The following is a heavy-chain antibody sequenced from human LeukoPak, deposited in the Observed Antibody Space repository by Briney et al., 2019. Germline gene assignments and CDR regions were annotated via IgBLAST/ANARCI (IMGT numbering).Heavy chain of an antibody. CDR3: ATSPTACSGGSCYSSY. V-gene: IGHV3-21*01. J-gene: IGHJ4*02. Sequence: GGSLRLSCAASGFTFSSYSMNWVCQAPGKGLEWVSSISSSSSYIYYADSVKGRFTISRDNAKNSLYLQMNSLRAEDTAVYYCATSPTACSGGSCYSSYWGQGTLVTVSS. D-gene: IGHD2-15*01. CDR1: GFTFSSYS. CDR2: ISSSSSYI.